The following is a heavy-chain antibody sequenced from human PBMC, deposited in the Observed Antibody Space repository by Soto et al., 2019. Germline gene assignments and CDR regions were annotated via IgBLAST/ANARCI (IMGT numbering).Heavy chain of an antibody. D-gene: IGHD1-1*01. CDR1: GGSISSTNYC. J-gene: IGHJ4*02. V-gene: IGHV4-39*01. CDR3: GRRQWNGYYFDY. Sequence: SETLSLTCTVSGGSISSTNYCWGWIRQPPGKGLEWIGSIYYSGSAYSNPSLKSRATTSVDTPKNQFSLKLSSVTAADTAVYYCGRRQWNGYYFDYWGQGTLVTVS. CDR2: IYYSGSA.